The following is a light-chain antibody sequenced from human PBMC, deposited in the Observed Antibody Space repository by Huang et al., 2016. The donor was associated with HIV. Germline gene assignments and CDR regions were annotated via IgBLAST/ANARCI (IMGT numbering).Light chain of an antibody. V-gene: IGKV1-5*03. J-gene: IGKJ1*01. CDR3: QQYNSLAWT. CDR2: KAS. CDR1: QSISSG. Sequence: DIQMTQSPSTLSASVGDRVTITCRASQSISSGLAWYQQKPGKAPNLLIYKASSLESGVPSRFSGSGSGTEFTLTISSLQPDDFATYYCQQYNSLAWTFGQGTKVEIK.